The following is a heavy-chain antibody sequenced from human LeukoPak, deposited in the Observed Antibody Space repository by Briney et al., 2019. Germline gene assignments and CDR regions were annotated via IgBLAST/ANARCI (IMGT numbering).Heavy chain of an antibody. Sequence: PSETLSLTCTVSGGPISSSSYYWGRIRQPPGKGLEWIGSIYYSGSTYYNPSLKSRVTISVDTSKNQLSLKLSSVTAADTAVYYCARSYCGGDCYFSGDGYYYYYMDVWGKGTTVTISS. CDR1: GGPISSSSYY. CDR3: ARSYCGGDCYFSGDGYYYYYMDV. V-gene: IGHV4-39*07. D-gene: IGHD2-21*02. J-gene: IGHJ6*03. CDR2: IYYSGST.